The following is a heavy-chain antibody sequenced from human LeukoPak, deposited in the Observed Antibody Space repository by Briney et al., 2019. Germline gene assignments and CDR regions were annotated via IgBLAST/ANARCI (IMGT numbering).Heavy chain of an antibody. CDR2: INPSGGST. J-gene: IGHJ4*02. Sequence: ASVKVSCKASGYTFTNHYMHWVRQAPGQGLEWVGKINPSGGSTTYAQKFQGRVTMTRDTSTSTVYMELSSLRSEDTAVYYCARLKSSGWYFDYWGQGTLVIVSS. V-gene: IGHV1-46*01. CDR1: GYTFTNHY. CDR3: ARLKSSGWYFDY. D-gene: IGHD6-19*01.